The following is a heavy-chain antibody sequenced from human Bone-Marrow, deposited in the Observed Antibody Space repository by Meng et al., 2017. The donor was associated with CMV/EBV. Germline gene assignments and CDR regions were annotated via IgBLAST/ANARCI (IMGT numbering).Heavy chain of an antibody. Sequence: GSLRLSCSVSDDSISSYYWSWIRQPPGKGLEWIGDIYNSGSTNYNPSLQSRVIISVDTSKNQFSLKLSSVTAADTAVYYCARDLGKGSTIFGVARNWFDPWGQGTLVTVSS. CDR2: IYNSGST. D-gene: IGHD3-3*01. CDR1: DDSISSYY. J-gene: IGHJ5*02. V-gene: IGHV4-59*12. CDR3: ARDLGKGSTIFGVARNWFDP.